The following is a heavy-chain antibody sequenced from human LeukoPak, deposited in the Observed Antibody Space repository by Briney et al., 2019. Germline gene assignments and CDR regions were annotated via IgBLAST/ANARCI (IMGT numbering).Heavy chain of an antibody. CDR3: ATVGTTGTRWFDP. D-gene: IGHD1-1*01. V-gene: IGHV5-51*01. Sequence: GESLKISCKGSAYTFSTSWIAWVRQMPGKGLEWMGIIFPLDSDTRYSPSLQGQVTIPVDKSISIAYLQWSSLKTSDTAIYYCATVGTTGTRWFDPWGQGTLVTVSS. CDR1: AYTFSTSW. CDR2: IFPLDSDT. J-gene: IGHJ5*02.